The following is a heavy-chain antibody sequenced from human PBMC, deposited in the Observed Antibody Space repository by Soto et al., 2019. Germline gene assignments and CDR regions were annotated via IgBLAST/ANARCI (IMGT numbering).Heavy chain of an antibody. V-gene: IGHV1-69*01. CDR2: VITTFGTT. CDR3: AIDRLIVAVAVGRMDV. J-gene: IGHJ6*02. Sequence: QVQLVQSGAEMKKPGSSVKVSCKASGGTFTGYAISWVRQAPGQGLEWMGWVITTFGTTKYAQRFQGRVTISVDELASTAYMELSSLRPEDTALYYCAIDRLIVAVAVGRMDVWGQGTTVTVSS. CDR1: GGTFTGYA. D-gene: IGHD6-19*01.